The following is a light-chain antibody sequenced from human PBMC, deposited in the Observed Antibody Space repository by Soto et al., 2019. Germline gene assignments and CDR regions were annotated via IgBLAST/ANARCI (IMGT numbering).Light chain of an antibody. J-gene: IGKJ4*01. V-gene: IGKV3-11*01. Sequence: EIVLTQSPATLSLSPGERATLSCRASQGVGSDLAWYQQTPGQAPRLLIYGASSRATGIPARFSGSGSGTDFTLTISSLEPEDFAVYYCQQRSDWPPLTFGGGTKVEIK. CDR1: QGVGSD. CDR3: QQRSDWPPLT. CDR2: GAS.